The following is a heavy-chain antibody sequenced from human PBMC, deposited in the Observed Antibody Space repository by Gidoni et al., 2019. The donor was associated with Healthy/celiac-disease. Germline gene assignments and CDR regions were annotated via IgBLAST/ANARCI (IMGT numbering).Heavy chain of an antibody. V-gene: IGHV3-23*01. CDR2: ISGSGDNT. CDR3: AKGLYDYVWGTIDS. CDR1: GFTLSSYA. Sequence: EVQLLESGGILVQPGGSLKLSCAASGFTLSSYAMSWVRQAPGKGLEWVASISGSGDNTYYADSVKGRFTMSRDKSKNTLYLQVSCLRAEDTALYYCAKGLYDYVWGTIDSWGQGTLVTVSS. D-gene: IGHD3-16*01. J-gene: IGHJ4*02.